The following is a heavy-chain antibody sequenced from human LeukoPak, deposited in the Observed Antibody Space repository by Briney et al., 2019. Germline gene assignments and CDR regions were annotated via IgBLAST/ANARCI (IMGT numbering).Heavy chain of an antibody. V-gene: IGHV3-74*01. CDR3: ARDLYNMVRQVGYFDL. J-gene: IGHJ2*01. Sequence: GGSLRLSCAASGFTFSSYWMHWVRQAPGKGLVWVSRINSDGSSTSYADSVRGRFTISRDNSENTLYLQMNSLRAEDTAVYYCARDLYNMVRQVGYFDLWGRGTLVTVSS. CDR1: GFTFSSYW. D-gene: IGHD3-10*01. CDR2: INSDGSST.